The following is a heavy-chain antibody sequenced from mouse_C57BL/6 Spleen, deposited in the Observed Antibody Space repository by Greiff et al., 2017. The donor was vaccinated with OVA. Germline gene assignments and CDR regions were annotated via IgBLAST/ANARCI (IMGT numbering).Heavy chain of an antibody. V-gene: IGHV5-16*01. CDR1: GFTFSDYY. CDR2: INYDGSST. D-gene: IGHD1-1*01. CDR3: ARELHYYGSSYGFDY. Sequence: EVQLQESEGGLVQPGSSMKLSCTASGFTFSDYYMAWVRQVPEKGLEWVANINYDGSSTYYLDSLKSRFTISRDNAKNILYLQMSSLKSEDTATYYGARELHYYGSSYGFDYWGQGTTLTVSS. J-gene: IGHJ2*01.